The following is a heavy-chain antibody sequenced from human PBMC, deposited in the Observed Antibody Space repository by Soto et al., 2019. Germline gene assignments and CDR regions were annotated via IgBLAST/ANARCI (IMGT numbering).Heavy chain of an antibody. D-gene: IGHD2-2*02. J-gene: IGHJ4*02. Sequence: SETLSLTCTVSGGSITSSYYCGWIRQPPGKGLEWIGSIYYSGSTYYNPSLKSRVTISVGTSKNQFSLKLSSVTAADTAVYYCATIPATTILTDYWGQGTLVTVS. V-gene: IGHV4-39*01. CDR1: GGSITSSYY. CDR3: ATIPATTILTDY. CDR2: IYYSGST.